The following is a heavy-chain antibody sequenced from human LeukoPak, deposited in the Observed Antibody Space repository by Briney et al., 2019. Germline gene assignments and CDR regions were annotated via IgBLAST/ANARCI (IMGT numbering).Heavy chain of an antibody. Sequence: GASVKVSCKASGYTFTSYGISWVRQAPGQGLEWMGWISAYNGNTNYAQKLQGRVTMTTDTSTSTAYTELRSLRSDDTAVYYCARGMRQYSSINDEYFQHWGQGTLVTVSS. CDR2: ISAYNGNT. D-gene: IGHD1-26*01. V-gene: IGHV1-18*01. J-gene: IGHJ1*01. CDR1: GYTFTSYG. CDR3: ARGMRQYSSINDEYFQH.